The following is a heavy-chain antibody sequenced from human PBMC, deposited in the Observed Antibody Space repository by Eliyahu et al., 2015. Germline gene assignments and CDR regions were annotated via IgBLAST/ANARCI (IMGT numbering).Heavy chain of an antibody. D-gene: IGHD6-6*01. CDR3: ARVEYSSSSSLYYYYYYMDV. Sequence: QVQLVQSGAEVKKPGASVKVSCKASGYTFTSXGXXWVRQAPGPGLEWMGWISAYNGNTNYAQKLQGRVTMTTDTSTSTAYMELRSLRSDDTAVYYCARVEYSSSSSLYYYYYYMDVWGKGTTVTVSS. J-gene: IGHJ6*03. V-gene: IGHV1-18*04. CDR2: ISAYNGNT. CDR1: GYTFTSXG.